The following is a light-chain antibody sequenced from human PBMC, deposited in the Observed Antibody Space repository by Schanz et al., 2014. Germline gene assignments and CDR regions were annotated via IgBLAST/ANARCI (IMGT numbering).Light chain of an antibody. J-gene: IGLJ3*02. CDR3: QSYDSSLSGWV. CDR2: GNN. V-gene: IGLV1-40*01. CDR1: SSNIGAAYH. Sequence: QSVLTQPPSVSGDPGQRVTISCTGSSSNIGAAYHVHWYQQLPGTAPKLLIYGNNNRASGVPDRFSGSKSDTSASLAITGLQAEDEADYYCQSYDSSLSGWVFGGGTKLIVL.